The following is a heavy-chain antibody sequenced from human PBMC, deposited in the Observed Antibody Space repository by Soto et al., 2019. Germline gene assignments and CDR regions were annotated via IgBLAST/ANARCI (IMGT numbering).Heavy chain of an antibody. J-gene: IGHJ2*01. Sequence: EVQLLESGGGLVQPGGSLRLSCAASGFTLSSYAMSWVRQAPGKGLEGVSVINNSGGDTYYADSVKGRFAISRDSSKNTLYLQMNSLRAEDTAVYYCAKDSDYRDRIFRYCDLGGRGTLVTVSS. CDR1: GFTLSSYA. V-gene: IGHV3-23*01. D-gene: IGHD2-15*01. CDR2: INNSGGDT. CDR3: AKDSDYRDRIFRYCDL.